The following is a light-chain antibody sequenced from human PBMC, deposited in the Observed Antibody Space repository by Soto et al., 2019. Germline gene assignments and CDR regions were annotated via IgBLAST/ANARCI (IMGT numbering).Light chain of an antibody. Sequence: QSVLTQLPSVSGAPGQRVTISCTGSSSNIGAGYDVHWYQQLPGTAPKLLIYGNSNRPSGVPDRFSGSKSGTSASLAITGLQAEDEADYYYQSYDSSLSAVVFGGGTKLTVL. J-gene: IGLJ2*01. CDR1: SSNIGAGYD. V-gene: IGLV1-40*01. CDR3: QSYDSSLSAVV. CDR2: GNS.